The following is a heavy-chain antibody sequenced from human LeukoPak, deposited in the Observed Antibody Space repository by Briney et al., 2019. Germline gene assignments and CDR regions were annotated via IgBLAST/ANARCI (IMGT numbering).Heavy chain of an antibody. V-gene: IGHV4-30-4*01. J-gene: IGHJ6*02. CDR3: ARSRITMVRGVIYYYYGMDV. D-gene: IGHD3-10*01. CDR1: GGSISSGDYY. CDR2: IYYSGST. Sequence: QTLSLTCTVSGGSISSGDYYWSWIRQPPGTGLEWIGYIYYSGSTYYNPSLKSRVTISVDTSKNQFSLKLSSVTAADTAVYYCARSRITMVRGVIYYYYGMDVWGQGTTVTVSS.